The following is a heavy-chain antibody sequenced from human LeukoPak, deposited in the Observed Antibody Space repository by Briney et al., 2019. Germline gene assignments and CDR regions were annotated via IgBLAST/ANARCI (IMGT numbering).Heavy chain of an antibody. CDR3: AKDNEFEYYDSSSPDY. Sequence: GGSLRLSCAASGFTFSSYGMHWVRQAPGKGLEWVAVISYDGSNKYYADSVKGRFTISRDNSKNTLYLQMNSLRAEDTAVYYCAKDNEFEYYDSSSPDYWGQGTLVTVSS. CDR2: ISYDGSNK. V-gene: IGHV3-30*18. CDR1: GFTFSSYG. D-gene: IGHD3-22*01. J-gene: IGHJ4*02.